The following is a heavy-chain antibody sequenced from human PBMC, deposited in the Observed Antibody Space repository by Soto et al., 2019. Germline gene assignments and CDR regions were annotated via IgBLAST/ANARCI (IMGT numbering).Heavy chain of an antibody. CDR2: ISSSSSTI. CDR1: GFTFSSYS. J-gene: IGHJ6*02. Sequence: EVQLVESGGGLVQPGGSLRLSCAASGFTFSSYSMNWVRQAPGKGLEWVSYISSSSSTIYYADSVKGRFTLSRDNAKKSLYLQMNSLRDEDTAVYYCASEYDYGDLNYYYYGMDVWGQGTTVTVSS. D-gene: IGHD4-17*01. CDR3: ASEYDYGDLNYYYYGMDV. V-gene: IGHV3-48*02.